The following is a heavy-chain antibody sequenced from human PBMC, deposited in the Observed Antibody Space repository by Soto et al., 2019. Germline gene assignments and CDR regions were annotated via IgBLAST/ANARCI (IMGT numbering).Heavy chain of an antibody. CDR3: ARLPRSSSRAGSNWFDP. Sequence: DSLKISCKGSGYSFTSYWIGWVRQMPGKGLEWMGIIYPGDSDTRYSPSFQGQVTISADKSISTAYLQWSSLKASDTAMYYCARLPRSSSRAGSNWFDPWGPGTLVTVSS. CDR1: GYSFTSYW. CDR2: IYPGDSDT. J-gene: IGHJ5*02. V-gene: IGHV5-51*01. D-gene: IGHD6-6*01.